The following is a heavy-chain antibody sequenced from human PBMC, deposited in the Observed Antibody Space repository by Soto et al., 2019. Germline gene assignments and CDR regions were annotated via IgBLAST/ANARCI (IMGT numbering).Heavy chain of an antibody. CDR3: ATRRYSSGWYEAYFDY. V-gene: IGHV1-69*13. CDR1: GGTFSSYA. Sequence: SVKVSCKASGGTFSSYAISWVRQAPGQGLEWMGGIIPIFGTANYAQKFQGRVTITADESTSTAYMELSSLRSEDTAVYYCATRRYSSGWYEAYFDYWGQGTLVTVSS. D-gene: IGHD6-19*01. J-gene: IGHJ4*02. CDR2: IIPIFGTA.